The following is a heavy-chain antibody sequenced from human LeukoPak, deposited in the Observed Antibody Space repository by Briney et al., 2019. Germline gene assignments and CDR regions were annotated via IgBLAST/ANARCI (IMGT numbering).Heavy chain of an antibody. V-gene: IGHV3-21*01. CDR1: GFTFSSYS. CDR2: ISSSSSYI. CDR3: ARAVNYYGSGSCDY. D-gene: IGHD3-10*01. J-gene: IGHJ4*02. Sequence: PGGSLRLSCAASGFTFSSYSMNWVRQAPGKGLEWVSAISSSSSYIYYADSVKGRFTISRDNAKNSLYLQMNSLRAEDTAVYYCARAVNYYGSGSCDYWGQGTLVTVSS.